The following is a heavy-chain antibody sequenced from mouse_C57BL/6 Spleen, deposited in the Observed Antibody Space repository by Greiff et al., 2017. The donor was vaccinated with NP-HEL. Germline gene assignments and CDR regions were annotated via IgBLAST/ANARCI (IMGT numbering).Heavy chain of an antibody. CDR2: INPSSGYT. CDR1: GYTFTSYT. CDR3: ARRGGLEAMDY. D-gene: IGHD4-1*01. V-gene: IGHV1-4*01. J-gene: IGHJ4*01. Sequence: QVQLQQSGAELARPGASVKMSCKASGYTFTSYTMHWVKQRPGQGLEWIGYINPSSGYTKYNQKFKDKATLTADKSSSTAYMQLSSLTSEDSAVYYCARRGGLEAMDYWGQGTSVTVSS.